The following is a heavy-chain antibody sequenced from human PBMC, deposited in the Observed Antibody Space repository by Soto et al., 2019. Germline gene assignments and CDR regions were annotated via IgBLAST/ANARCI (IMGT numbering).Heavy chain of an antibody. J-gene: IGHJ4*02. D-gene: IGHD2-2*01. CDR1: GYTFTSYY. V-gene: IGHV1-46*01. CDR2: INPLGGRT. CDR3: ARSLGDSTSLDY. Sequence: QVRLVQSGAEVKNPGASVMVSCKASGYTFTSYYMHWVRQAPGQGLEWMGIINPLGGRTEYAQKFQGRVTLTRDTSTSTVYMELSSLRYEDTAIYYCARSLGDSTSLDYWGQGTLVTVSS.